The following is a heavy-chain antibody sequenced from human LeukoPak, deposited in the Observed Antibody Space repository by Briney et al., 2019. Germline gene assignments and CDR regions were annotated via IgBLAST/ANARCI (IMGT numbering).Heavy chain of an antibody. J-gene: IGHJ4*02. CDR1: GGSISSYY. CDR2: IYYSGST. V-gene: IGHV4-59*05. Sequence: SETLSLTCTVSGGSISSYYWSWIRQPPGKGLEWIGSIYYSGSTYYNPSLKSRVTISVDTSKNQFSLKLSSVTAADTAVYYCARQEYYYDSSGYYPAFDYWGQGTLVTVSS. D-gene: IGHD3-22*01. CDR3: ARQEYYYDSSGYYPAFDY.